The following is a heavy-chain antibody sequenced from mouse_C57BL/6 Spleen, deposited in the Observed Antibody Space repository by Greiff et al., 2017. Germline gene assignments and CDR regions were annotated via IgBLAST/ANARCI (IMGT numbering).Heavy chain of an antibody. CDR3: ARGGSYYGSRSHAMDY. J-gene: IGHJ4*01. CDR2: ISYDGSN. D-gene: IGHD1-1*01. V-gene: IGHV3-6*01. CDR1: GYSITSGYY. Sequence: EVQLVESGPGLVKPSQSLSLTCSVTGYSITSGYYWNWIRQFPGNKLEWMGYISYDGSNNYNPSLKNRISITRDTSKNQFFLKLNSVTTEDTATYYCARGGSYYGSRSHAMDYWGQGTSVTVSS.